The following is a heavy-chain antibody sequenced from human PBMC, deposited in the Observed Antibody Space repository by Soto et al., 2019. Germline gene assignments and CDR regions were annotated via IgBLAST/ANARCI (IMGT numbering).Heavy chain of an antibody. V-gene: IGHV4-59*01. CDR2: IYYSGST. CDR3: ARESFWSGYSHTPYGMDV. CDR1: GGSISSYY. D-gene: IGHD3-3*01. J-gene: IGHJ6*02. Sequence: SETLSLTCTVSGGSISSYYWSWIRQPPGKGLEWIGYIYYSGSTNYNPSLKSRVTISVDTSKNQFSLKLSSVTAADTAVYYCARESFWSGYSHTPYGMDVWGQGTTVP.